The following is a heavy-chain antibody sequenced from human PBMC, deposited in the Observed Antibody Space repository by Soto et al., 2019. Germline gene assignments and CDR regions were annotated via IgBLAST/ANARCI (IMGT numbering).Heavy chain of an antibody. CDR2: ISGGGGST. Sequence: GGSLRLSCAASGFTFSSYAMSWVRQAPGKGLEWVSAISGGGGSTYYADSVKGRFTISRDISKNTLYLQMNSLRAEDTAVYYCAKDLYYYDFSYFDYWGQGTLVTAPQ. CDR1: GFTFSSYA. J-gene: IGHJ4*02. V-gene: IGHV3-23*01. CDR3: AKDLYYYDFSYFDY. D-gene: IGHD3-22*01.